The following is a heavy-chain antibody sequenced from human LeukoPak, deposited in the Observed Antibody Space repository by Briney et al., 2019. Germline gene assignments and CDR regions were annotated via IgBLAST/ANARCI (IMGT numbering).Heavy chain of an antibody. V-gene: IGHV1-2*02. CDR1: GYTFTSYA. J-gene: IGHJ4*02. CDR2: INPNSGDT. Sequence: GASVKVSCKASGYTFTSYAMNWVRQAPGQGLEWMGWINPNSGDTNYAQKFQGRVTMARDTSINTVYMQLSRLRSVDTAVYYCATGAASYYGDWGQGTLVTVSS. CDR3: ATGAASYYGD. D-gene: IGHD1-26*01.